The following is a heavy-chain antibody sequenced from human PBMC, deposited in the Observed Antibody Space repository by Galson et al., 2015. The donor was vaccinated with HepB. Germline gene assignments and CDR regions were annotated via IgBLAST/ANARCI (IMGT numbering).Heavy chain of an antibody. CDR3: VHLRANLPRFYGSESFFDY. D-gene: IGHD3-10*01. CDR1: GFSLSTSGVG. V-gene: IGHV2-5*01. CDR2: IYWNDDK. J-gene: IGHJ4*02. Sequence: PALVKPTQTLTLTCTFSGFSLSTSGVGVGWIRQPPGKALEWLAHIYWNDDKRYSPSLETRLTITKDTSKNQVVLTVTNVDPVDTATYYCVHLRANLPRFYGSESFFDYWGQGTLVTVSS.